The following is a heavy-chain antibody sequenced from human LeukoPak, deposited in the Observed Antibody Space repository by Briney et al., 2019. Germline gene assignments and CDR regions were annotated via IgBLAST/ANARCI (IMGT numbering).Heavy chain of an antibody. CDR2: INPNSGGT. J-gene: IGHJ4*02. D-gene: IGHD6-13*01. CDR1: GYTFTGYY. CDR3: AKDYRRAAAGPGTWDY. V-gene: IGHV1-2*02. Sequence: GASVKVSCKASGYTFTGYYMHWVRQAPGQGLEWMGWINPNSGGTNYAQKFQGRVTMTRDTSISTAYMELSRLRSDDTAVYYCAKDYRRAAAGPGTWDYWGQGTLVTVSS.